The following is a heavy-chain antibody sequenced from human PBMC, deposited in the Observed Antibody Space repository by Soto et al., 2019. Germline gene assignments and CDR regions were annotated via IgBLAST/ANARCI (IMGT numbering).Heavy chain of an antibody. CDR2: IIPIFGTA. D-gene: IGHD3-22*01. V-gene: IGHV1-69*13. J-gene: IGHJ4*02. Sequence: SVKVSCKASGGTFSSYAISWVRQAPGQGLEWMGGIIPIFGTANYAQKFQGRVTITADESTSTAYMELSSLRSEDTAVYYCARGPYDSSGYYPFDYWGQGTLVTVSS. CDR1: GGTFSSYA. CDR3: ARGPYDSSGYYPFDY.